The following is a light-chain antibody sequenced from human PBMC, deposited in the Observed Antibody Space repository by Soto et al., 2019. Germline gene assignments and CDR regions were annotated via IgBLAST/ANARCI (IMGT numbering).Light chain of an antibody. J-gene: IGKJ1*01. V-gene: IGKV3-11*01. CDR3: QQRSNWPWT. CDR1: QSVSSY. Sequence: EIVLTQSPATLSLSPGERATLSCRASQSVSSYLAWYQQKPGQAPRLLIYDASNRATGIPARFSGSGSGTDFTLTISSLEPEDSAVYYCQQRSNWPWTFGQGNKVEIQ. CDR2: DAS.